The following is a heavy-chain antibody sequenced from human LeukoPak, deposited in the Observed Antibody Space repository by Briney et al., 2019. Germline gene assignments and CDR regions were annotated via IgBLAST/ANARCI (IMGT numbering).Heavy chain of an antibody. J-gene: IGHJ4*02. CDR2: IGGSGDST. D-gene: IGHD2/OR15-2a*01. V-gene: IGHV3-23*01. Sequence: GGSLRLSCAASGLTFSSCAMGWVRLAPGKGLEWVSTIGGSGDSTYYAGSLKGRFTISRDHSTNTLYLQMNSLRAEDTAVYYCAARPPIIVGGPFDYWGQGILVTVSS. CDR3: AARPPIIVGGPFDY. CDR1: GLTFSSCA.